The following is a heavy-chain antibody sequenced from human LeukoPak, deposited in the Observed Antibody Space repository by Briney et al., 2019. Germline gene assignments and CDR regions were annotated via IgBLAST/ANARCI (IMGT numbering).Heavy chain of an antibody. CDR1: GFTFSSYA. J-gene: IGHJ3*02. V-gene: IGHV3-23*01. CDR2: IRGSSGNT. Sequence: GSPRLSCVAAGFTFSSYAMSLVRLAPGYRLEWVSPIRGSSGNTYCAGSVNGRFTISTDNSKNTLYLQMNSLRAEDTAVYYCAREPYYASGSYYPIWGQGTLVTVSS. D-gene: IGHD3-10*01. CDR3: AREPYYASGSYYPI.